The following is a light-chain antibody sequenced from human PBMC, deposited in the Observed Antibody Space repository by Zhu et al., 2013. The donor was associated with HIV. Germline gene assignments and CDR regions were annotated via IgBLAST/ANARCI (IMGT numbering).Light chain of an antibody. J-gene: IGKJ2*01. CDR2: GAS. V-gene: IGKV3-20*01. CDR3: QQSYS. CDR1: QSVSSSY. Sequence: EIVLTQSPGTLSLSPGERATLSCRASQSVSSSYVTWYQQKPGQAPRLLIYGASSRATGIPDRFSGSGSGTDFTLTISRLEPEDFAVYYCQQSYSFGQGTKLEI.